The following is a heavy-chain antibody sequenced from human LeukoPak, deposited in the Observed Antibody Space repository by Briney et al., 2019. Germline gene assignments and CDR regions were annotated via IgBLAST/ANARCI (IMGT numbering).Heavy chain of an antibody. D-gene: IGHD5-18*01. Sequence: QPGGSLRLPCAASGFTFSTYEMNWVRQAPGKGLEWVSHISSSGSTIYYADSVKGRFTISRDNAKNSLYLQMNSLRAEDTAVYYCARDSGYNYGGFDYWGQGTLVTVSS. J-gene: IGHJ4*02. V-gene: IGHV3-48*03. CDR2: ISSSGSTI. CDR1: GFTFSTYE. CDR3: ARDSGYNYGGFDY.